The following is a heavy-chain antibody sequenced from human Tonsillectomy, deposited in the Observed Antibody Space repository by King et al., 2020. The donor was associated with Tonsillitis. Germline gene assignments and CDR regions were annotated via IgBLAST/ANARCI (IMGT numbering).Heavy chain of an antibody. Sequence: MQLVESGAEVKKPGASVKVSCKASGYTFTNYGISWVRQAPGQGLEWMGRISTYNANTNYAQKLQDRVTMTTDTSTSTAYMELRSLRSDDTAIYYCARDTMTSGLLWYNWFDPWGQGTLVTVSS. D-gene: IGHD2-15*01. CDR3: ARDTMTSGLLWYNWFDP. CDR1: GYTFTNYG. J-gene: IGHJ5*02. CDR2: ISTYNANT. V-gene: IGHV1-18*04.